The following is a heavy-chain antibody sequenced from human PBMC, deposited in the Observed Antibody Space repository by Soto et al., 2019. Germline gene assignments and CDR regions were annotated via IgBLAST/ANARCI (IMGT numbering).Heavy chain of an antibody. J-gene: IGHJ4*02. V-gene: IGHV3-11*05. Sequence: QVQLVESGGGLVKPGGSLRLSCAASGFTFSDYYMNWIRQAPGKGLEWVSYISSSSSYTNYADSVKGRFTISRDNAKNSLYLQMNSLRAEDTAVYYCARRNYYDSSGYPDYWGQGTLVTVSS. CDR3: ARRNYYDSSGYPDY. D-gene: IGHD3-22*01. CDR2: ISSSSSYT. CDR1: GFTFSDYY.